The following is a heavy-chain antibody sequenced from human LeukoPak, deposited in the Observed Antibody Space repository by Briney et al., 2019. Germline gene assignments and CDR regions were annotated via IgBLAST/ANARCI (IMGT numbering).Heavy chain of an antibody. CDR2: GSPGDYET. J-gene: IGHJ4*02. CDR1: GYSFTNCW. CDR3: ARSPKNSGYSSGSACSDY. Sequence: GESLKISCKGSGYSFTNCWNGWVRQLHRKGLEWMGIGSPGDYETSYNPSFQGQVTISADKSISTAYLQWSRMKASATAIYYCARSPKNSGYSSGSACSDYWGQGTLVTVSS. D-gene: IGHD6-19*01. V-gene: IGHV5-51*01.